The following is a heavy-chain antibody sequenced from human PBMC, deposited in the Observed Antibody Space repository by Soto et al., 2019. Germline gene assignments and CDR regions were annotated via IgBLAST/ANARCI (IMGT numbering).Heavy chain of an antibody. D-gene: IGHD4-17*01. CDR2: INPPGDGT. Sequence: ASVKVSCKASPYSFTAYYMHWVRQAPGQGLEWMGMINPPGDGTAYAQKFQGRVTFTRDTSTRTVYLELSSLGSEDTAMYFCAATRVYSPHFDSWGQVPKGTFST. V-gene: IGHV1-46*01. J-gene: IGHJ4*02. CDR3: AATRVYSPHFDS. CDR1: PYSFTAYY.